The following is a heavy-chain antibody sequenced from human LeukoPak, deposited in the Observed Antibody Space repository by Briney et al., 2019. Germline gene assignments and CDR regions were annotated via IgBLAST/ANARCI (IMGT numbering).Heavy chain of an antibody. CDR1: GYAFTNYY. D-gene: IGHD6-13*01. J-gene: IGHJ4*02. Sequence: GASVKVSCKASGYAFTNYYMHWVRQAPGQGLEWMGIINPSGGSTSYAQKFQGRVTMTRDTSTSTVYMELSSLRSEDTAVYYCARDRGAAALPGYWGQGTLVTVSS. CDR2: INPSGGST. CDR3: ARDRGAAALPGY. V-gene: IGHV1-46*01.